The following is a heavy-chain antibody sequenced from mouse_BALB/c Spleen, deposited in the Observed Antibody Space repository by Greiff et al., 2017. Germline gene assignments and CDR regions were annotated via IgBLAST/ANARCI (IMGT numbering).Heavy chain of an antibody. Sequence: EVHLVESGPGLVKPSQSLSLTCTVTGYSITSDYAWNWIRQFPGNKLEWMGYISYSGSTSYNPSLKSRISITRDTSKNQFFLQLNSVTTEDTATYYCASLLDAMDYWGQGTSVTVSS. J-gene: IGHJ4*01. D-gene: IGHD2-10*01. V-gene: IGHV3-2*02. CDR1: GYSITSDYA. CDR2: ISYSGST. CDR3: ASLLDAMDY.